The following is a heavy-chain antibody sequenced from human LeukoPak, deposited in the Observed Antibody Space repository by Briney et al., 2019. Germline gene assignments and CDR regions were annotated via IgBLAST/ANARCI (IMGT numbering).Heavy chain of an antibody. CDR3: AKSNGYFEY. CDR2: ITSSGDRS. D-gene: IGHD3-22*01. J-gene: IGHJ4*02. V-gene: IGHV3-23*01. CDR1: SSYA. Sequence: GGSLRLSCAASSSYAMSWVRQAPGKGLEWVSTITSSGDRSYYADSVKGRFTISRDNSKNTLYLQMNSLRVEDTAVYYCAKSNGYFEYWGAGNLGPVSS.